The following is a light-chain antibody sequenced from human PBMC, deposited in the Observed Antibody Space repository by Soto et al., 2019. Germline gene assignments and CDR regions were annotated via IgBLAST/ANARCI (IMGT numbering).Light chain of an antibody. CDR3: CSYAGSSSVV. V-gene: IGLV2-23*01. J-gene: IGLJ2*01. Sequence: QSALTQPASVSGSPGQSITIFCSGTSSDVGAYKFVSWYQHYPGKAPKLIIYEGSKRPSGVSNRFSASKTGRTASLTISGLQPEDEADYYCCSYAGSSSVVFGGGTKLTVL. CDR2: EGS. CDR1: SSDVGAYKF.